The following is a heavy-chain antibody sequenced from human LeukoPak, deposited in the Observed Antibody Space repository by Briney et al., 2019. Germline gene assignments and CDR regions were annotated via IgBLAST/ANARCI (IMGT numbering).Heavy chain of an antibody. J-gene: IGHJ5*02. V-gene: IGHV1-46*01. CDR1: GYTFTRYY. D-gene: IGHD3-10*01. CDR2: INPSGGST. CDR3: ATSFRAVNWFDP. Sequence: ASVKVSCKASGYTFTRYYMNWVRQAPGQGLEWMGIINPSGGSTNYAQKFQGRVTMARDTSTSTIYMEVSSLRSEDTAVYYCATSFRAVNWFDPWGQGTLVTVSS.